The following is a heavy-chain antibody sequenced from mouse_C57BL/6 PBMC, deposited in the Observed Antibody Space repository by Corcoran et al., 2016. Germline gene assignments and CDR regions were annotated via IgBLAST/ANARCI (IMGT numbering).Heavy chain of an antibody. J-gene: IGHJ3*01. Sequence: QIQLVQSGPELKKPGETVKISCKASGYTFTTYGMSWVKQAPGKGLKWMGWINTYSGVPTYADDFKGRFAFSLETSASTAYLQINNLKNEDMATYFCAKEPADYDAWFAYWGQGTLVTVSA. D-gene: IGHD2-4*01. CDR1: GYTFTTYG. CDR2: INTYSGVP. V-gene: IGHV9-3*01. CDR3: AKEPADYDAWFAY.